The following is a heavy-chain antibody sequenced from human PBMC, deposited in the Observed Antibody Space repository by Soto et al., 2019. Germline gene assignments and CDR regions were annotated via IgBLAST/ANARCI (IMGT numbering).Heavy chain of an antibody. D-gene: IGHD2-2*02. CDR1: GFTFSSYG. Sequence: GGSLRLSCAASGFTFSSYGMHWVRQAPGKGLEWVAVIWYDGSNKYYADSVKGRFTISRDNSKNTLYLQMNSLRAEDTAVYYCARDPSLVNFCSSTSCYSGGDYWGQGTLVTVSS. V-gene: IGHV3-33*01. CDR3: ARDPSLVNFCSSTSCYSGGDY. CDR2: IWYDGSNK. J-gene: IGHJ4*02.